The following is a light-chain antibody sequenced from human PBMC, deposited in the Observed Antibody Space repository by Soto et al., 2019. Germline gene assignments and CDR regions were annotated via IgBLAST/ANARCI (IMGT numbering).Light chain of an antibody. CDR2: DAT. V-gene: IGKV3D-20*02. CDR3: QQRSDRLT. CDR1: QSVSSYY. Sequence: EFVLTQSPGTLSLSSGERATLXXRASQSVSSYYLAWYQQTPHQATRXIFDDATKRAGVIPGRFSRSGCGADFPLIISRLADEDFADYYYQQRSDRLTFGEGTKVDIK. J-gene: IGKJ4*02.